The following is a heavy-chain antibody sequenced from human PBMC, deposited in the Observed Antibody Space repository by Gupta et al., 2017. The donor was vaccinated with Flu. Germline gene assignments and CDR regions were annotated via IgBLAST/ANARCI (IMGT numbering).Heavy chain of an antibody. CDR3: ARKTDHTTPGDY. J-gene: IGHJ4*02. CDR1: GFTVSNNY. CDR2: IYSGGST. D-gene: IGHD1-1*01. V-gene: IGHV3-66*02. Sequence: EVQLVESGGGLVQPGGSLRPSCAAPGFTVSNNYMAWVRQAPGEGLESVSLIYSGGSTYYADSVKGRFTIARDNSKNTLYLQMNSLRPEDTAVYYSARKTDHTTPGDYWGQGTLVSVSS.